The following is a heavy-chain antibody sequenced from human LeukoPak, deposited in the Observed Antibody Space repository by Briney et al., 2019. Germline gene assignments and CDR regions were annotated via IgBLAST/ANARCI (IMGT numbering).Heavy chain of an antibody. V-gene: IGHV4-34*01. CDR1: GGSFSGYY. CDR2: INHSGST. D-gene: IGHD7-27*01. J-gene: IGHJ4*02. CDR3: ARGWGGSYNLDY. Sequence: PSETLSLTCAVYGGSFSGYYWSWIRQPPGKGLEWIGEINHSGSTSYNPSLKSRVTISVDTSKNQFSLKLSSVTAADTAVYYCARGWGGSYNLDYWGQGTLVTVSS.